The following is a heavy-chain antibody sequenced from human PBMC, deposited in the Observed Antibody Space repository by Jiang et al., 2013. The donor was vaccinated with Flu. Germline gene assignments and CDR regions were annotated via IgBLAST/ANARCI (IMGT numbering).Heavy chain of an antibody. CDR2: ISGSGGST. Sequence: EVQLLESGGGLVQPGGSLRLSCAASGFTFSSYAMSWVRQAPGKGLEWVSAISGSGGSTYYADSVKGRFTISRDNSKNTLYLQMNSLRAEDTAVYYCAKDSYYYGSGSLPLDYWGQGTLVTVSS. V-gene: IGHV3-23*01. J-gene: IGHJ4*02. D-gene: IGHD3-10*01. CDR1: GFTFSSYA. CDR3: AKDSYYYGSGSLPLDY.